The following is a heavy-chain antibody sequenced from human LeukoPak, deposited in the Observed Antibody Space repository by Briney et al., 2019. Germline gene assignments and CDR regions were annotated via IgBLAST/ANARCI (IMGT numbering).Heavy chain of an antibody. J-gene: IGHJ3*02. Sequence: GGSLRLSCAASGFSFSSYEMNWGRQAPGKGLEWVSYITSSGSTTYYADSVKGRFTISRDNAKNSLYLQMNSLRAEDKAVYYCTKVFYGGNSRDGFDIWGQGTMVTVSS. D-gene: IGHD4-23*01. CDR1: GFSFSSYE. CDR2: ITSSGSTT. V-gene: IGHV3-48*03. CDR3: TKVFYGGNSRDGFDI.